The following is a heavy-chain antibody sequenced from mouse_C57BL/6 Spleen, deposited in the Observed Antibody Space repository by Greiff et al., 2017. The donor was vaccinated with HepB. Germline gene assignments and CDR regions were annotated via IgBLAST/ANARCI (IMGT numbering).Heavy chain of an antibody. CDR3: ARPPYDYVSWFAY. CDR2: ISSGGSYT. V-gene: IGHV5-6*01. J-gene: IGHJ3*01. Sequence: EVKLMESGGDLVKPGGSLKLSCAASGFTFSSYGMSWVRQTPDKRLEWVATISSGGSYTYYPDSVKGRFTISRDNAKNTLYLQMSSLKSEDTAMYYCARPPYDYVSWFAYWGQGTLVTVSA. CDR1: GFTFSSYG. D-gene: IGHD2-4*01.